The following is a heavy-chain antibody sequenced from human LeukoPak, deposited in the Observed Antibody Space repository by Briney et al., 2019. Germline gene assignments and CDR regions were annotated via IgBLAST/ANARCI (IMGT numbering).Heavy chain of an antibody. CDR1: GGSISIGDYY. J-gene: IGHJ2*01. Sequence: SQTLSLTCTVSGGSISIGDYYWSWIRQPPGKGLEWIGYIYYSGSTYYNPSLKSRFTISVDTSKNQFSLKLSSVTAADTAVYYCARYQHDYYDSSGYMYFDLWGRGTLVTVSS. D-gene: IGHD3-22*01. CDR3: ARYQHDYYDSSGYMYFDL. CDR2: IYYSGST. V-gene: IGHV4-30-4*08.